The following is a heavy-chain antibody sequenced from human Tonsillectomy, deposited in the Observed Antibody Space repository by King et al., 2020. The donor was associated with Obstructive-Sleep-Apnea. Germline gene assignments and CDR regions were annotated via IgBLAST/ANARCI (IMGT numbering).Heavy chain of an antibody. CDR3: ARHQGGEQQMGFVES. V-gene: IGHV4-39*07. Sequence: LQLQESGSGLVKPSETLSLTCTVSGGSISSSSYYWGWIRQPPGKGLEWIGSIYYSGSTFYNSSLKSRVTISADTSKNQFSLKLSSVTAADTAVYHCARHQGGEQQMGFVESWGQGTMVTVSS. J-gene: IGHJ3*01. CDR2: IYYSGST. CDR1: GGSISSSSYY. D-gene: IGHD6-13*01.